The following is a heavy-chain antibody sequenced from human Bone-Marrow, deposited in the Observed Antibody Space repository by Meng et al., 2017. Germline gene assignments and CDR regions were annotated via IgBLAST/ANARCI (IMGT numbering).Heavy chain of an antibody. J-gene: IGHJ4*02. CDR3: AREASPEYYFDY. V-gene: IGHV4-31*01. CDR1: GGAISSGSYY. CDR2: IYYSGST. Sequence: QVQRQGRGPGLVKPSQNLSLTCSVSGGAISSGSYYWSWIRQHPGKGLEWIGYIYYSGSTYYNPSLKSLVTISVDTSKNQFSLKLSSVTAADTAVYYCAREASPEYYFDYWGQGTLVTVSS. D-gene: IGHD1-14*01.